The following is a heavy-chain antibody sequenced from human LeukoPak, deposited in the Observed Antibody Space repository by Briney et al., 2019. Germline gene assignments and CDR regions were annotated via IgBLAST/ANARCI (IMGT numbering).Heavy chain of an antibody. J-gene: IGHJ4*02. D-gene: IGHD2-2*02. V-gene: IGHV3-7*01. CDR3: ARVDCSSTSCYTGFDY. CDR2: IKQDGSEK. CDR1: GFTFSSYR. Sequence: GGSLRLSCAASGFTFSSYRMSWVRQAPGKGLEWVANIKQDGSEKYYVDSVKGRFTISRDNAKNSLYLQMNSLRAEDTAVYYCARVDCSSTSCYTGFDYWGQGTLVTVSS.